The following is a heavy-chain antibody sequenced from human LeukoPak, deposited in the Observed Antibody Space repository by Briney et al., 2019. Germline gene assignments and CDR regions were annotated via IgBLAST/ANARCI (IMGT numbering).Heavy chain of an antibody. CDR3: AREEGTSAFDI. CDR1: GGTFSSYA. CDR2: IIPILGIA. Sequence: SVKVSCKASGGTFSSYAVSWVRQAPGQGLEWMGRIIPILGIANYAQKFQGRVTITADKSTSTAYMELSSLRSEDTAVYYCAREEGTSAFDIWGQGTMVTVSS. D-gene: IGHD3-10*01. J-gene: IGHJ3*02. V-gene: IGHV1-69*04.